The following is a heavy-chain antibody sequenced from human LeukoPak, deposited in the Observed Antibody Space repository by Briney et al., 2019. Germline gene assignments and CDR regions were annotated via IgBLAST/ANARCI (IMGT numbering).Heavy chain of an antibody. V-gene: IGHV3-7*03. CDR1: GFPFSSYW. CDR2: IKQDGSKK. CDR3: AGWTTSYYYGMDV. Sequence: GGSLRLSCVASGFPFSSYWMTWVRQAPGKGLEWVANIKQDGSKKSYVDSVKGRFTISRDNAKNSLYLQMNSLRAEDTAVYYCAGWTTSYYYGMDVWGQGTTVTVSS. J-gene: IGHJ6*02. D-gene: IGHD1-1*01.